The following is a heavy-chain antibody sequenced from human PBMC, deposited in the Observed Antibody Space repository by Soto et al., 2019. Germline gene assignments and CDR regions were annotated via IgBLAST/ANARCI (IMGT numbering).Heavy chain of an antibody. V-gene: IGHV3-11*01. CDR3: ARGFRPDSWGSLIVVVPAARRDAFDI. CDR2: ISSSGSTI. Sequence: NPGGSLRLSCAASGFTFSDYYMSWIRQAPGKGLEWVSYISSSGSTIYYADSVKGRFTISRDNAKNSLYLQMNSLRAEDTAVYYCARGFRPDSWGSLIVVVPAARRDAFDIWGQGTMVTVSS. CDR1: GFTFSDYY. J-gene: IGHJ3*02. D-gene: IGHD2-2*01.